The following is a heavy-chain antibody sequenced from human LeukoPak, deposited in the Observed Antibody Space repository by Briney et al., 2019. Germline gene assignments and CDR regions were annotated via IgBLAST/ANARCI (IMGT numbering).Heavy chain of an antibody. Sequence: ASVKVSCKASGGTFSSYAISWVRQAPGQRLEWMGWINAGNGNTKYSQKFQGRVTITRDTSASTAYMELSSLRSEDTAVYYCARDRTTHSNLDYWGQGTLVTVSS. J-gene: IGHJ4*02. D-gene: IGHD4-11*01. CDR1: GGTFSSYA. CDR3: ARDRTTHSNLDY. CDR2: INAGNGNT. V-gene: IGHV1-3*01.